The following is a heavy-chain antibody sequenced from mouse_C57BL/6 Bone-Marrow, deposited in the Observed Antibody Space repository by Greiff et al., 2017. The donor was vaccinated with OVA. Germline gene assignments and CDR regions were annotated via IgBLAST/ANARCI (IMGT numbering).Heavy chain of an antibody. J-gene: IGHJ1*03. CDR3: ARPRWLLRYFDV. Sequence: VQLVESGAELVKPGASVKLSCKASGYTFTSYWMHWVKQRPGQGLEWIGMIHPNSGSTNYNEKFKSKTTLTVDKSSSTAYMQLSSLTSEDSAVYYCARPRWLLRYFDVWGTGTTVTVSS. CDR2: IHPNSGST. D-gene: IGHD2-3*01. CDR1: GYTFTSYW. V-gene: IGHV1-64*01.